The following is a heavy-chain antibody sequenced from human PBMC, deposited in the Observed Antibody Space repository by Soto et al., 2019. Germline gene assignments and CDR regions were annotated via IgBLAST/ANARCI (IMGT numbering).Heavy chain of an antibody. D-gene: IGHD6-19*01. Sequence: QVQLMQSGAEVKKPGASVKVSCNTSGDTFTSYYFHWVRQAPGLRLEWMGTVNPSGGGIFFAQRFRGRGTMTDDTATSTVYMELSSLSSEDTAIYYCARGGKLAVAGKLPVFDIWVQGTLVTVSS. V-gene: IGHV1-46*01. CDR3: ARGGKLAVAGKLPVFDI. CDR2: VNPSGGGI. J-gene: IGHJ3*02. CDR1: GDTFTSYY.